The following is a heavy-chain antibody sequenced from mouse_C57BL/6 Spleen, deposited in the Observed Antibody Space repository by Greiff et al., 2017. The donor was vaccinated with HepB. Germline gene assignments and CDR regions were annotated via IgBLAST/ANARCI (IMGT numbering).Heavy chain of an antibody. J-gene: IGHJ1*03. CDR1: GYAFSSYW. V-gene: IGHV1-80*01. CDR3: ARGGYYGSTDWYFDV. D-gene: IGHD1-1*01. Sequence: QVQLQQSGAELVKPGASVKISCKASGYAFSSYWMNWVKQRPGKGLEWIGQIYPGDGDTNYNGKFKGKATLTADKSSSTAYMQLSSLTSEDSAVYFCARGGYYGSTDWYFDVWGTGTTVTVSS. CDR2: IYPGDGDT.